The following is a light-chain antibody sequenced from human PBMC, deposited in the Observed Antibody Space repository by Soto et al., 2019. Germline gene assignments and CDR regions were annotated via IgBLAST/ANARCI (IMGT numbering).Light chain of an antibody. CDR1: SSDIGGYNF. Sequence: QSALTQPASVSGSPGKSITISCTGTSSDIGGYNFVSWYQQYPGKAPKLMIFGVSDRPSGVSNRFSGSKSGNTASLNNSGLQAEDEADYYCSSYKTTTTVVVFGGGTKVTFL. J-gene: IGLJ2*01. CDR2: GVS. V-gene: IGLV2-14*01. CDR3: SSYKTTTTVVV.